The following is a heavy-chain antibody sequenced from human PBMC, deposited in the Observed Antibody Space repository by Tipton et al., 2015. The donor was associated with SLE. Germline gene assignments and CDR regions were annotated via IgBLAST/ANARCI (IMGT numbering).Heavy chain of an antibody. CDR3: ARVGENYSYYFDH. V-gene: IGHV4-59*01. CDR1: GGSISSYY. CDR2: IYYSGST. D-gene: IGHD1-7*01. Sequence: TLSLTCTVSGGSISSYYWSWIRQPPGKGLEWIGNIYYSGSTNYNPFLKSRVTISVDTSKSQFSLKLSSVTAADTAVYYCARVGENYSYYFDHWGQGTLVTVSS. J-gene: IGHJ4*02.